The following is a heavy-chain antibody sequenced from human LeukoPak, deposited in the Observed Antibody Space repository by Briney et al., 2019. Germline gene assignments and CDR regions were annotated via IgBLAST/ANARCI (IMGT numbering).Heavy chain of an antibody. CDR2: IGIGGSTT. J-gene: IGHJ4*02. D-gene: IGHD1-26*01. Sequence: PGGSLRLSCTASGFTFSTYGMSCVRQAPGKGPEWVSSIGIGGSTTYYADSVKGRFTISRDNSKNTLYLQMNSLRAEDTAVYYCARLVGASDYWGQGTLVTVSS. CDR3: ARLVGASDY. CDR1: GFTFSTYG. V-gene: IGHV3-23*01.